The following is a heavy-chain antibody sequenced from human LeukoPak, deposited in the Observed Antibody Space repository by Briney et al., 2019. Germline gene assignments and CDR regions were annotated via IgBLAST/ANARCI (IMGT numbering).Heavy chain of an antibody. D-gene: IGHD3-3*01. J-gene: IGHJ4*02. Sequence: PGGSLRLSCAASVFTFDDYGMSWVRQAPGKGLEWVSGINWNGGSTGYADSVRGRFIISRDNAKNSLYLQMNSLRVEDTAVYYCARAPRGYDFWSGYYPDYWGQGTLVTVSS. CDR3: ARAPRGYDFWSGYYPDY. CDR2: INWNGGST. CDR1: VFTFDDYG. V-gene: IGHV3-20*04.